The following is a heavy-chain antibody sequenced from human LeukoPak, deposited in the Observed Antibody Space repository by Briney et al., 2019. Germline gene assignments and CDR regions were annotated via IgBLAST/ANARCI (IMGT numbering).Heavy chain of an antibody. CDR1: GGSISSGSYY. CDR2: IYTSGST. D-gene: IGHD2-2*01. V-gene: IGHV4-61*02. J-gene: IGHJ6*03. Sequence: SETLSLTCTVSGGSISSGSYYWSWIRQPAGKGLEWIGRIYTSGSTNYNPSLKSRVTISVDTSKNQFSLKLSSVTAADTAVYYCARERYQLLLGYYYYMDVWGKGTMVTVSS. CDR3: ARERYQLLLGYYYYMDV.